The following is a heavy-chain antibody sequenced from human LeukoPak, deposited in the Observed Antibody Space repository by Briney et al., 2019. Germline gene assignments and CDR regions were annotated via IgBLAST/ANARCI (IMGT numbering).Heavy chain of an antibody. CDR3: AKDAVHLWAYFDY. J-gene: IGHJ4*02. Sequence: PGGSLRLSCAASGFTFKTYAMNWVRQAPGKGLEWVSGISGSGGSTYYADSVKGRVTISRDNSKNTLYLQMSSLRAEDTAVYYCAKDAVHLWAYFDYWGQGTLVTVSS. CDR2: ISGSGGST. CDR1: GFTFKTYA. V-gene: IGHV3-23*01. D-gene: IGHD3-16*01.